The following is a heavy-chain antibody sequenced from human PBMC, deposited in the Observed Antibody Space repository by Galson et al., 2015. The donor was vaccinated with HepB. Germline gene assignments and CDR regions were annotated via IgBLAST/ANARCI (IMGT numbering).Heavy chain of an antibody. CDR2: INPNNGDT. V-gene: IGHV1-2*06. CDR3: TRGPRGGHEDC. D-gene: IGHD3-10*01. J-gene: IGHJ4*02. Sequence: SVKVSCKASGYTFTIYHMHWVRHAPGHGLEWLGRINPNNGDTNYAQKFQGRVTMTRDTSISTAYMELSSLRSDDTALYYCTRGPRGGHEDCWGQGTLVTVSS. CDR1: GYTFTIYH.